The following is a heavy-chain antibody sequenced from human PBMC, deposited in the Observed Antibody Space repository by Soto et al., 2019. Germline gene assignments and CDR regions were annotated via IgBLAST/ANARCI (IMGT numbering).Heavy chain of an antibody. Sequence: LSLTCTVSGASIPFGGYSWSWIRQTPGKGLEWIGYINHLETTFYNPSFESRLTLSIDRAKNQFSLKLHSMSAADRAVYFCARGGGSDSFDYWGQGIQVTVSS. CDR3: ARGGGSDSFDY. D-gene: IGHD1-26*01. J-gene: IGHJ4*02. CDR2: INHLETT. V-gene: IGHV4-30-2*01. CDR1: GASIPFGGYS.